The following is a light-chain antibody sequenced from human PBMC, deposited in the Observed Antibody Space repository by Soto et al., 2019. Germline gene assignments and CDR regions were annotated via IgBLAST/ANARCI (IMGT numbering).Light chain of an antibody. CDR3: SSFTSSSTPHV. Sequence: QSALTQPASVSGSPGQSITISCTGTSSDVGGYHYVSWYQQHPGKAPKLMLYEVTNRPSGVSNRFSGSKSGNTASLTISGLQAEDVADYYCSSFTSSSTPHVFGPGTKLTVL. V-gene: IGLV2-14*01. CDR1: SSDVGGYHY. CDR2: EVT. J-gene: IGLJ1*01.